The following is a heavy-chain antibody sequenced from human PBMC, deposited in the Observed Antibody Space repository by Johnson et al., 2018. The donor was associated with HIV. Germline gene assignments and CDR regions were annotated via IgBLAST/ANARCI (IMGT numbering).Heavy chain of an antibody. CDR1: GFTFDDYG. V-gene: IGHV3-20*04. Sequence: VQLVESGGGVVWPGGSLRLSCAASGFTFDDYGMSWVRQAPGKGLEWVSGISWNSGSIGYADSVKGRFTISRDNSKKPLYLQMNSMRAEDTAVYSCAKGTQGLPSDAFDIWGQGTMVTVSS. J-gene: IGHJ3*02. D-gene: IGHD6-19*01. CDR2: ISWNSGSI. CDR3: AKGTQGLPSDAFDI.